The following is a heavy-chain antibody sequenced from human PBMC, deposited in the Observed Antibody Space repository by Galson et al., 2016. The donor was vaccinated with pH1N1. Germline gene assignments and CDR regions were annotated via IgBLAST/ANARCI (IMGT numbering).Heavy chain of an antibody. V-gene: IGHV3-7*03. J-gene: IGHJ5*02. CDR3: VKGDSSGYDYLNKFDP. CDR2: MNQDGNKK. Sequence: SLRLSCAASGFTLSSYWMSWVRQAPGKGLEWVANMNQDGNKKYYVDSVKGRFIISRDYSKNSLYLQMNSLRVEDTATYYCVKGDSSGYDYLNKFDPWGQGTVVTVSS. CDR1: GFTLSSYW. D-gene: IGHD3-22*01.